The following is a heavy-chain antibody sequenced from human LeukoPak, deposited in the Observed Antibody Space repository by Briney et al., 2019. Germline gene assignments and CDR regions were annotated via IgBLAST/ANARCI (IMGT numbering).Heavy chain of an antibody. CDR3: AGQSIAVAVNAFDI. D-gene: IGHD6-19*01. Sequence: PGGSLRLSCAASGFTFSSYWMSWVRQAPGKGLEWVANIKQDGSEKYYVDSVKGRFTISRDNAKNSLYLQKNSLRAEDTAVYYCAGQSIAVAVNAFDIWGQGTMVTVSS. V-gene: IGHV3-7*01. CDR1: GFTFSSYW. CDR2: IKQDGSEK. J-gene: IGHJ3*02.